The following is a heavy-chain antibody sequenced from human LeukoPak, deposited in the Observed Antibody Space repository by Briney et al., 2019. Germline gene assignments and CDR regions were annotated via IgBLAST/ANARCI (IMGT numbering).Heavy chain of an antibody. CDR2: IKPDGSEK. CDR3: AREGFDWNSRAFDP. J-gene: IGHJ5*02. Sequence: GGSLRLSCAASGFTFSSEWMSWVRQAPGEGLEWVANIKPDGSEKYYVDSAKGRFTISRDNAKNSLYLQMNSLRAEDTAVYYCAREGFDWNSRAFDPWGQGTLVTVSS. V-gene: IGHV3-7*01. D-gene: IGHD1-7*01. CDR1: GFTFSSEW.